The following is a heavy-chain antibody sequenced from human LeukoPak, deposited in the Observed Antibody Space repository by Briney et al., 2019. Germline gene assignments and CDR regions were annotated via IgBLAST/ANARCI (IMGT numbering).Heavy chain of an antibody. CDR2: ISGDGSST. Sequence: GGSLRLSCAAPGFFFNNYAIHWVRQAPGKGLEWVSLISGDGSSTFYADSVRGRFTISRDKTRKYLYLQMSSLRGEDTALYYCARESDTSGGYDEWGQGTLVTVSS. V-gene: IGHV3-43*02. J-gene: IGHJ4*02. CDR3: ARESDTSGGYDE. D-gene: IGHD3-22*01. CDR1: GFFFNNYA.